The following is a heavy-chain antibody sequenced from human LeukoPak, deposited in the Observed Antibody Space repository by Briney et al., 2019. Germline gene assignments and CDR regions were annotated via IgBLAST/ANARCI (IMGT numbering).Heavy chain of an antibody. J-gene: IGHJ4*02. Sequence: GGSLRLSCAASGFTVISSYMSWVRQSPGQGLSWVAAIYSGSSTYYADSVKGRFTISRDSSRNTLYLQMNSLRAEDTAVYYCARLGYYYDGTGYYYLSYWGQGTLVTVSS. CDR1: GFTVISSY. CDR3: ARLGYYYDGTGYYYLSY. V-gene: IGHV3-66*01. CDR2: IYSGSST. D-gene: IGHD3-22*01.